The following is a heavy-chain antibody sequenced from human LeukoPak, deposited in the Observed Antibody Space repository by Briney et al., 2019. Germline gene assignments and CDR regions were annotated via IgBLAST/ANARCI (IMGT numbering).Heavy chain of an antibody. Sequence: GGSLRLSCAASGFTFSSYAMSWVRQAPGKGLEWVGRIKSKTDGGTTDYAAPVKGRFTISRDDSKNTLYLQMNSLKTEDTAVYYCTTGVLGLKQLVRPWGQGTLVTVSS. CDR2: IKSKTDGGTT. V-gene: IGHV3-15*01. J-gene: IGHJ5*02. CDR3: TTGVLGLKQLVRP. D-gene: IGHD6-6*01. CDR1: GFTFSSYA.